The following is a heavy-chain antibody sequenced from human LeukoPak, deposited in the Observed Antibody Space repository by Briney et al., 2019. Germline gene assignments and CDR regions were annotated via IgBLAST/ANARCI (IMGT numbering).Heavy chain of an antibody. Sequence: GGSLRLSCTVSGFTVSSNSWSWVRQAPGKGLEWVSFIYSGVNTHYSDSVKGRFTISRDNAKNTLYLQMNSLRAEDTAVYYCARDFWDPYGDDYWGQGTLVTVSS. CDR3: ARDFWDPYGDDY. CDR1: GFTVSSNS. D-gene: IGHD3-3*01. CDR2: IYSGVNT. J-gene: IGHJ4*02. V-gene: IGHV3-53*01.